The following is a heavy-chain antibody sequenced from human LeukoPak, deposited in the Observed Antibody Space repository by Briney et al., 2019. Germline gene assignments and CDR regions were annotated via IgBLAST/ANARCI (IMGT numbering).Heavy chain of an antibody. Sequence: ASVKVSCKASGYTFTSYYMHWVRQAPGQGLEWMGIINPSGGSTSYAQKFQGRVTMTRDMSTSTVYMELSSLRSEDTAVYYCAREGYYDYVWGSSHTYYYYHMDVWGKGTTVTVSS. CDR3: AREGYYDYVWGSSHTYYYYHMDV. J-gene: IGHJ6*03. CDR2: INPSGGST. CDR1: GYTFTSYY. D-gene: IGHD3-16*01. V-gene: IGHV1-46*01.